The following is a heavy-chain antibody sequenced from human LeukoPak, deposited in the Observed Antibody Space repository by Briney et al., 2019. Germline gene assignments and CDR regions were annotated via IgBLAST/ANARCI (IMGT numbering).Heavy chain of an antibody. CDR2: INPNSGT. Sequence: ASVKVSCKASGYTFTGYYMHWVRQAPGQGLEWMGWINPNSGTNYAQKFQGRVTMTRDTSITTAYMELSGLRSDDTAVYYCARGKMNGDDFDYWGQGTLVTVAS. V-gene: IGHV1-2*02. D-gene: IGHD4-17*01. CDR1: GYTFTGYY. J-gene: IGHJ4*02. CDR3: ARGKMNGDDFDY.